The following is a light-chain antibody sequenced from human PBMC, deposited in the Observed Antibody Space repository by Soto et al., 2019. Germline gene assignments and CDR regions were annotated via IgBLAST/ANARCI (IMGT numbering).Light chain of an antibody. Sequence: QSALTQPRSVSGSPGQSVTISCTGTSSDVGGYDYVSWYQQHPGKAPKLMIYDVTKRPSGVPDRFSGSRSGNTASLTISGLQAEDDADYYCCSYAGTCTFYVFGTGTKLTVL. CDR2: DVT. CDR3: CSYAGTCTFYV. V-gene: IGLV2-11*01. CDR1: SSDVGGYDY. J-gene: IGLJ1*01.